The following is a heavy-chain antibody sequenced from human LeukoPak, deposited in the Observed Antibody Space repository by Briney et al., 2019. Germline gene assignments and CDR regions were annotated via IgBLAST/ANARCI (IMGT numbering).Heavy chain of an antibody. CDR2: IIPFLGIA. CDR1: GGTFSSYT. Sequence: SVKVSCKASGGTFSSYTISWVRQAPGQGLEWMGRIIPFLGIANYAQKFQGRVTITADKSTSTAYMELSSLRSEDTAVYYCARDPSDSSSWIKGYFQHWGQGTLVTVSS. D-gene: IGHD6-13*01. J-gene: IGHJ1*01. V-gene: IGHV1-69*04. CDR3: ARDPSDSSSWIKGYFQH.